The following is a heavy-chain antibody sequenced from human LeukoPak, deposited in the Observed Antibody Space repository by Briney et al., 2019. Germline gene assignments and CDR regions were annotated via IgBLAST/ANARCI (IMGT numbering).Heavy chain of an antibody. V-gene: IGHV3-23*01. D-gene: IGHD2-8*01. J-gene: IGHJ4*02. CDR3: AKDGQSFNSMYDYFDS. CDR2: IGGGDT. CDR1: GFTFRNFA. Sequence: GGSLRLSCSASGFTFRNFAISWVRQAPGKGLEWVSSIGGGDTHYADSVKGRFTISRDDSRSTEDLQMSSLGAEDTAVYYCAKDGQSFNSMYDYFDSWGQGTLVTVSS.